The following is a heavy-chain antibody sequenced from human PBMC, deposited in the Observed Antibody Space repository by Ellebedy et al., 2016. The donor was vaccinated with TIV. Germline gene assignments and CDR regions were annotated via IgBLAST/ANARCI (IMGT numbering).Heavy chain of an antibody. J-gene: IGHJ4*02. V-gene: IGHV1-46*01. CDR2: INPSGGST. CDR3: ARDLRGKGDY. Sequence: ASVQVSCKASGYTFTSYYLHWVRQAPGQGLQWMGIINPSGGSTTYAQKFQGRVTMTRDTSTNTVYMELSSLSSDDTAVYYCARDLRGKGDYWGQGTLVTVSS. CDR1: GYTFTSYY.